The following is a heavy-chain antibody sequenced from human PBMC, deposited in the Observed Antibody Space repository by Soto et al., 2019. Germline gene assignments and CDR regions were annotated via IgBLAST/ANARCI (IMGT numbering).Heavy chain of an antibody. Sequence: QVQLQESGPGLVKPSETLSLICTVSGGSISSYYWSWIRQPPGKGLEWIGYIYYTGSTNYNPSLKSRVSISADTSKNQCSLTLNSVTGAGTAGYYCARSPLGVRGVGYRGQGSLVTVSS. V-gene: IGHV4-59*08. CDR1: GGSISSYY. D-gene: IGHD3-10*01. J-gene: IGHJ4*02. CDR2: IYYTGST. CDR3: ARSPLGVRGVGY.